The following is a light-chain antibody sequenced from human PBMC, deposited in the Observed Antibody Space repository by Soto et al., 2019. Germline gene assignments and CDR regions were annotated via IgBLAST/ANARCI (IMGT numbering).Light chain of an antibody. J-gene: IGKJ5*01. V-gene: IGKV1-39*01. CDR1: QSISSY. Sequence: DIQMTQSPSSLSASVGDRFTITCLSSQSISSYLNWYQQKPGKAPKLLIYAASSLQSGVPSRFSGSGSGTDFTLTISSLQPEDFATYYCQQSYSTLPITFGQGTRLEIK. CDR3: QQSYSTLPIT. CDR2: AAS.